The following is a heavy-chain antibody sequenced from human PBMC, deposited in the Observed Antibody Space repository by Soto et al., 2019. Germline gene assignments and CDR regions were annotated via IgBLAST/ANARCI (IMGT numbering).Heavy chain of an antibody. CDR3: AKSDYDILTGLVYYYVMDV. V-gene: IGHV3-30*18. Sequence: PGGSLRLSCAASGFTFSSYGMHWVRQAPGKGLEWVAVISYDGSNKYYADSAKGRFTISRDNSKNTLYLQMNSLRAEDTAVYYCAKSDYDILTGLVYYYVMDVWGQGTTVTVSS. J-gene: IGHJ6*02. CDR2: ISYDGSNK. CDR1: GFTFSSYG. D-gene: IGHD3-9*01.